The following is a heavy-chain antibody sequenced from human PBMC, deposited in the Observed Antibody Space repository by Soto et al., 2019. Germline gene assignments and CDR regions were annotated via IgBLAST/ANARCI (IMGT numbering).Heavy chain of an antibody. Sequence: GESLRLSCAASGFTFSSYAMSWVRQAPGKGLEWVSAISGSGGSTYYADSVKGRFTISRDNSKNTLYLQMNSLRAEDTAVYYCATLWFGEPNYFDYWGQGTLVTVSS. J-gene: IGHJ4*02. CDR3: ATLWFGEPNYFDY. V-gene: IGHV3-23*01. D-gene: IGHD3-10*01. CDR1: GFTFSSYA. CDR2: ISGSGGST.